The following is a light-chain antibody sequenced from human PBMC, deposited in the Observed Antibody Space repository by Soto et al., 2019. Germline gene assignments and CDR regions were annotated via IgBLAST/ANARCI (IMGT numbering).Light chain of an antibody. V-gene: IGKV3-20*01. CDR2: AAS. CDR3: QQYGRT. J-gene: IGKJ5*01. Sequence: EVVLTQSPCTLSLSPWERATLSCRASQSISTNYLAWYQQKPGQAPKLLIYAASSRLTGIPDRFSGSGSGTDFTLTISRLEPEDFALYYCQQYGRTFGQGTRLEIK. CDR1: QSISTNY.